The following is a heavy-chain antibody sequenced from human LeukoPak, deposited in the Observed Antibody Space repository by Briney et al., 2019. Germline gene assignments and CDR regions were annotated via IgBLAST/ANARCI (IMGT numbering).Heavy chain of an antibody. J-gene: IGHJ6*03. CDR2: INPNSGGT. V-gene: IGHV1-2*02. CDR3: ASNLGYCSGGSCYSSPYYYCMDV. CDR1: GYTFTSYG. D-gene: IGHD2-15*01. Sequence: ASVKVSCKASGYTFTSYGISWVRQAPGQGLEWMGWINPNSGGTNYAQKFQDRVTMTRDTSISTAYMELSSLRSEDTAVYYCASNLGYCSGGSCYSSPYYYCMDVWGKGTTVTISS.